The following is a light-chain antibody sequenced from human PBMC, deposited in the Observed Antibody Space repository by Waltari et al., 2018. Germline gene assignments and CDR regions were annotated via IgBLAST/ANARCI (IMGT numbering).Light chain of an antibody. CDR2: DNN. J-gene: IGLJ2*01. CDR3: GTWDSSLSDVI. V-gene: IGLV1-51*01. Sequence: QSVLTQPPSVSAAPGQKVTISCSGSSSNIGNNYVSWYQHLPGTAPKLLIYDNNNRFSGIPDRFSGSKSGTSATLGITGLQTGDEADYYCGTWDSSLSDVIFGGGTKLTVL. CDR1: SSNIGNNY.